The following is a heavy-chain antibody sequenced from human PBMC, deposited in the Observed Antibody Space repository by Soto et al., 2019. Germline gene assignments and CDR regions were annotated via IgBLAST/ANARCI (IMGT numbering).Heavy chain of an antibody. V-gene: IGHV4-39*01. Sequence: PSETLSLTCTVSGGSISSRTYYWGWIRQPPGKGLEWIGTVDYSGTTHYNSSLGSRLTISVDTPKTQLSLSLSSVSAADTAVYYCYVLFPDLYAAYWGQGTLVTVSS. CDR3: YVLFPDLYAAY. D-gene: IGHD2-15*01. CDR1: GGSISSRTYY. J-gene: IGHJ4*02. CDR2: VDYSGTT.